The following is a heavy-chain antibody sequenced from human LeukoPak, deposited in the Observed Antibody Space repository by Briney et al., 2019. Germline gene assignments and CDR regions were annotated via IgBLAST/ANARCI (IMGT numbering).Heavy chain of an antibody. CDR2: IIPIFGTA. D-gene: IGHD2-15*01. J-gene: IGHJ3*02. Sequence: SVKVSCKASGGTFSSYAISWVRQAPGQGLEWMGGIIPIFGTANYAQKFQGRVTITADESTSTACMELSSLRSEDTAVYYCAREVVVAATHDAFDIWGQGTMVTVSS. V-gene: IGHV1-69*01. CDR3: AREVVVAATHDAFDI. CDR1: GGTFSSYA.